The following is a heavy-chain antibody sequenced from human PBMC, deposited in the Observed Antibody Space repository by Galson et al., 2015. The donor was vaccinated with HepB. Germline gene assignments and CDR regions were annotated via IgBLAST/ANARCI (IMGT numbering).Heavy chain of an antibody. J-gene: IGHJ5*02. V-gene: IGHV3-30*04. CDR1: GFTFSSYA. Sequence: SLRLSCAASGFTFSSYAMHWVRQAPGTGLEWVAVISYDGSNKYYADSVKGRFTISRDNSKNTLYLQMNSLGAEDTAVYYCARETLAAAGNYNWFDPWGQGTLVTVSS. CDR2: ISYDGSNK. CDR3: ARETLAAAGNYNWFDP. D-gene: IGHD6-13*01.